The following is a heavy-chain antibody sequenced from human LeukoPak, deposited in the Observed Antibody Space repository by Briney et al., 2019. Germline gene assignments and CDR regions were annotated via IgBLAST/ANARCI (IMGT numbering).Heavy chain of an antibody. CDR2: INPSGSSA. D-gene: IGHD1-26*01. V-gene: IGHV1-46*01. Sequence: GASVKVSCKASGYSFTSYYMHSVRQAPGQGLEWMGFINPSGSSAAYAQKFQGRLTMTRDMFTSTDYMELTSLTSDDTAVYYCARDNSVGETAWWFDPWGQGTLVTVSS. CDR1: GYSFTSYY. J-gene: IGHJ5*02. CDR3: ARDNSVGETAWWFDP.